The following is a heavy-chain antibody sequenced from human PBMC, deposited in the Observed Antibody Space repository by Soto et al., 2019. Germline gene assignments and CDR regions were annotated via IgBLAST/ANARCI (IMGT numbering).Heavy chain of an antibody. CDR3: ARAWTATAGWANWFDR. CDR1: GGSISGEGYY. J-gene: IGHJ5*02. D-gene: IGHD6-13*01. CDR2: IHYSGST. V-gene: IGHV4-31*03. Sequence: QVQLQESGRGLVEPSQTLSLTCTVSGGSISGEGYYWSWIRQYSGRGLEWIGYIHYSGSTYYNPSLKSRVIISVDTSKTQFFLNLSSVTAADTAVYYCARAWTATAGWANWFDRWGQGTLVTVSS.